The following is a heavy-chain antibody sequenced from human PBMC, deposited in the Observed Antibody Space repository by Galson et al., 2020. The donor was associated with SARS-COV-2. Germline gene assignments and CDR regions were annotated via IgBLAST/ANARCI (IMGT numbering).Heavy chain of an antibody. D-gene: IGHD2-15*01. Sequence: SQTLSLTCSISGDSVSSDSSGWYWIRQSPARGLEWLGRTYYRSKWYYDYAMFLRSRITINPDTSKNQFSLQLNSVTPEDTAVYYCVRALRWWTDAFDIWGQGTIVTVSS. CDR3: VRALRWWTDAFDI. CDR1: GDSVSSDSSG. J-gene: IGHJ3*02. V-gene: IGHV6-1*01. CDR2: TYYRSKWYY.